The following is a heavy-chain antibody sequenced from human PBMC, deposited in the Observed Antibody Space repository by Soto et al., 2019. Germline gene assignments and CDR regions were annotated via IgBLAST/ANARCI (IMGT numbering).Heavy chain of an antibody. CDR1: GGTFSTSV. Sequence: QVQLVQSGAEVKKPGSSVKVSCKASGGTFSTSVVTWVRQAPGQGLEWMGGIIPISGTANYAQNFQGRVTITADESTSTAYMELSSLRSEDTAVYYCAPPRYSYGYSFDYWGQGTLVTVSS. CDR3: APPRYSYGYSFDY. D-gene: IGHD5-18*01. J-gene: IGHJ4*02. V-gene: IGHV1-69*12. CDR2: IIPISGTA.